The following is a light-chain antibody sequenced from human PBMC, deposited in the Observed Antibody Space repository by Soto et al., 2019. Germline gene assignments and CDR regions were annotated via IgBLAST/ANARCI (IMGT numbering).Light chain of an antibody. CDR3: SSYAGVNNLG. CDR2: EVS. V-gene: IGLV2-8*01. CDR1: SSDIGDYEY. J-gene: IGLJ2*01. Sequence: QSALTQPPSASGSPGQSVTISCTGTSSDIGDYEYVSWYQQHPGKAPKLMIYEVSKRPSGVPDRFSGSKSGNTASLTVSGLQAEDEADYYCSSYAGVNNLGFGGGTQLTVL.